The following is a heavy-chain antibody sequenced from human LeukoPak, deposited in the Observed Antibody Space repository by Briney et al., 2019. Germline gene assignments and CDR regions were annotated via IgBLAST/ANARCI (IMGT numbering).Heavy chain of an antibody. Sequence: GGSLRLSCAVSGFTFSGFWMSWVRQAPGKGLEWVSVIYSGGSTYYADSVKGRFTISRDNSKNTLYLQMNSLRAEDTAVYYCASGSSFYEYYFDYWGQGTLVTVSS. V-gene: IGHV3-53*01. D-gene: IGHD6-6*01. CDR2: IYSGGST. CDR3: ASGSSFYEYYFDY. J-gene: IGHJ4*02. CDR1: GFTFSGFW.